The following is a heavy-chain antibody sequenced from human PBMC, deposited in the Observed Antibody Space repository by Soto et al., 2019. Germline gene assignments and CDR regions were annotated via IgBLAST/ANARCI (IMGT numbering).Heavy chain of an antibody. J-gene: IGHJ6*02. D-gene: IGHD3-22*01. CDR3: TRSRGFGSMDV. V-gene: IGHV3-23*01. CDR2: ISGSGDGT. CDR1: GFTVNSHV. Sequence: EVQLLESGGGVGQRGGSLRLSCAASGFTVNSHVMSWVRQAPGKGLEWVSSISGSGDGTYYGDSVKGRFTISRDSSSSNVYLEMKNLRGEDTAVYFCTRSRGFGSMDVWGQGTTVTVSS.